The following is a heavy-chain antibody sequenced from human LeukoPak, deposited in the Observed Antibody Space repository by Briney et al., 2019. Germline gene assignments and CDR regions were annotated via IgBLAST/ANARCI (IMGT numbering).Heavy chain of an antibody. CDR2: IDSVDNRT. D-gene: IGHD2-21*01. J-gene: IGHJ4*02. V-gene: IGHV3-74*01. CDR3: ARTSYCGAACHYHFDY. Sequence: GGSLSLSCAASGFTFSSYWMYWVRQAPGKGLVWVSHIDSVDNRTTYADSVRGRFTISRDNAKNTLFLQMNSLTAEDTAVYYCARTSYCGAACHYHFDYWGQGTPVIVSS. CDR1: GFTFSSYW.